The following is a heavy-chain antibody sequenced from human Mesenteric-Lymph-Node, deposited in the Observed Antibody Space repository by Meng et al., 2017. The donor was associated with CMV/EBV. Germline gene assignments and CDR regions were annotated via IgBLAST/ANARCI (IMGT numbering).Heavy chain of an antibody. J-gene: IGHJ4*02. CDR3: ARDVGSGTIYFDS. Sequence: SGDSVSTNSAAWNWIRQSPSRGLEWLGRTYYRSKWYNDYALFVKSRIIINADTSKNQFSLQLNSVIPGDTAVYYCARDVGSGTIYFDSWGQGTLVTVSS. CDR1: GDSVSTNSAA. CDR2: TYYRSKWYN. V-gene: IGHV6-1*01. D-gene: IGHD1-26*01.